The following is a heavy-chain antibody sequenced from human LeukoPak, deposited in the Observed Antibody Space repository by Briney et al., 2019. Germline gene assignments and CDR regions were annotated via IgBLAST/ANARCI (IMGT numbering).Heavy chain of an antibody. CDR3: AKASAMIVVVSKHFDY. CDR2: MSGSGGNT. V-gene: IGHV3-23*01. J-gene: IGHJ4*02. D-gene: IGHD3-22*01. CDR1: GFTFSRYA. Sequence: GGSLRLSCAASGFTFSRYAMSWVRQAPGKGLEWVSTMSGSGGNTYYADSVKGRFTISRDNSKNTLYLQMNSLRAEDTAVYYCAKASAMIVVVSKHFDYWGQGTLVTVSS.